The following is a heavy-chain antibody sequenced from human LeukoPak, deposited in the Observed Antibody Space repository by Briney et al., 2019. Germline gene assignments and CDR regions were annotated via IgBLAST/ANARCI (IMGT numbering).Heavy chain of an antibody. CDR2: IRSKANNYAT. CDR1: GFTFSGSA. Sequence: GSLRLSCAASGFTFSGSAMHWVRQASGKGLEWVGRIRSKANNYATAYAASVKGRFTISRDDSKNTAYLQMNSLKTEDTAVYYCARASCSGGSCYTGFYFDYWGQGTLVTVSS. CDR3: ARASCSGGSCYTGFYFDY. J-gene: IGHJ4*02. D-gene: IGHD2-15*01. V-gene: IGHV3-73*01.